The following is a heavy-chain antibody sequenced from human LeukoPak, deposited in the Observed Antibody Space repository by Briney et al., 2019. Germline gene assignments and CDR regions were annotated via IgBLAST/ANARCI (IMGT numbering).Heavy chain of an antibody. Sequence: SVKVSCTAPGGTFSSYAISWVRQAPGQGLEWMGGIIPIFGTANYAQNLQGRVTITADESTSTAYMELSSLRSEDTAVYYCARDRWGMYYFDYWGQGTLVTVSS. V-gene: IGHV1-69*13. CDR1: GGTFSSYA. CDR2: IIPIFGTA. D-gene: IGHD4-23*01. CDR3: ARDRWGMYYFDY. J-gene: IGHJ4*02.